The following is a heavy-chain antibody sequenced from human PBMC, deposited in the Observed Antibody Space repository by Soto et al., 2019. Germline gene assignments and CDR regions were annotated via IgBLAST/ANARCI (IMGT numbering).Heavy chain of an antibody. J-gene: IGHJ4*02. CDR3: AKVAPIYSSGPGLFDY. Sequence: GGSLRLSCAASGFTFSSYGMHWVRQAPGKGLEWVAVISYDGSNKYYADSVKGRFTIPRDNSKNTLYLQMNSLRAEDTAVYYCAKVAPIYSSGPGLFDYWGQGTLVTVSS. CDR2: ISYDGSNK. D-gene: IGHD6-19*01. CDR1: GFTFSSYG. V-gene: IGHV3-30*18.